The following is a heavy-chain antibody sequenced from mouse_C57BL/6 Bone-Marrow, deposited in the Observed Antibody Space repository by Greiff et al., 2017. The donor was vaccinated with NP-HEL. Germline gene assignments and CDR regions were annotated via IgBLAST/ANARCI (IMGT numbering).Heavy chain of an antibody. CDR3: ARDSSGYVAY. J-gene: IGHJ3*01. V-gene: IGHV1-76*01. D-gene: IGHD3-2*02. Sequence: QVQLQQSGAELVRPGASVKLSCKASGYTFTDYYINWVKQRPGQGLEWIARIYPGSGNTYYNEKFKGKATLTAEKSSSTAYMQLSSLTSEDSAVYFCARDSSGYVAYWGQGTLVTVSA. CDR2: IYPGSGNT. CDR1: GYTFTDYY.